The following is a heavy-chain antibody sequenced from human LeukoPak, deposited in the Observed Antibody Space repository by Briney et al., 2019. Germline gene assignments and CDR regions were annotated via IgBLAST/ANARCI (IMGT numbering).Heavy chain of an antibody. Sequence: AGGSLRLSCAASGFTFSSYEMNWVRQAPGKGLEWVSYISSSGSTIYYADSVKGRFTISRDNAKNSLYLQMNSLRAEDTAVYYCAMEMATSDAFDIWGQGTMVTVSS. D-gene: IGHD5-24*01. V-gene: IGHV3-48*03. J-gene: IGHJ3*02. CDR1: GFTFSSYE. CDR3: AMEMATSDAFDI. CDR2: ISSSGSTI.